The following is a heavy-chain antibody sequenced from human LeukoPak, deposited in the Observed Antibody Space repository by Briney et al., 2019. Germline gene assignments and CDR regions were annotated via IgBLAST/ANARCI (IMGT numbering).Heavy chain of an antibody. V-gene: IGHV3-30*02. CDR1: GFTFSSYG. D-gene: IGHD1-26*01. CDR3: AKDGELTFDY. J-gene: IGHJ4*02. Sequence: PGGSLRLSCAASGFTFSSYGMHWVRQAPGKGQEWVAFIRYDGSNKYYADSVKGRFTISRDNSKNTRYLQMNSLRAEDTAVYYCAKDGELTFDYWGQGTLVTVSS. CDR2: IRYDGSNK.